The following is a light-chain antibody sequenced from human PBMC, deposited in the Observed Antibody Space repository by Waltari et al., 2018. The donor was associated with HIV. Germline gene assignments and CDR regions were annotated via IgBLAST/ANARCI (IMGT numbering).Light chain of an antibody. Sequence: DIQMTQSPSLLAASMGDRVTFTCRASQSVSNWLAWYQQKPGRAPKLLIYKASSLASGVPSRFSGSGSGAEFTLTISSLQPDDIATYYCQHYNSYPWTFGQGTKVEIK. CDR3: QHYNSYPWT. V-gene: IGKV1-5*03. CDR1: QSVSNW. J-gene: IGKJ1*01. CDR2: KAS.